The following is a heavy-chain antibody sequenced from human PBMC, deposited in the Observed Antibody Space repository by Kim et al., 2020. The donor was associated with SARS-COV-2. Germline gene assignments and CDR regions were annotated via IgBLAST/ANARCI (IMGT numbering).Heavy chain of an antibody. V-gene: IGHV3-23*03. CDR3: AKVSLYGDYVGY. CDR1: GFTFSSYA. J-gene: IGHJ4*02. CDR2: IYSGGSST. Sequence: GGSLRLSCAASGFTFSSYAMSWVRQAPGKGLEWVSVIYSGGSSTYYADSVKGRFTISRDNSKNTLYLQMNSLRAEDTAVYYCAKVSLYGDYVGYWGQGTLVTVSS. D-gene: IGHD4-17*01.